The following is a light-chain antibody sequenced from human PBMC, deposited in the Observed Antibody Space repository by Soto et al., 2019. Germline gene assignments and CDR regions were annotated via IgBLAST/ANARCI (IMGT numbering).Light chain of an antibody. V-gene: IGKV1-5*01. CDR2: DAS. J-gene: IGKJ1*01. CDR3: QNYNSYPWT. Sequence: DIQMTQYPSTLSASVGDRVTITCRASQSISSWLAWYQQKPVKAPKLLIYDASSLESGVPSRFSGSGSGTEFTLTIISLQPDDFATYYCQNYNSYPWTFGQGTKVEIK. CDR1: QSISSW.